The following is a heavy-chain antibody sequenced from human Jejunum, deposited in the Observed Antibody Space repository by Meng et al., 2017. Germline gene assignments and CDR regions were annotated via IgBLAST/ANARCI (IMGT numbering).Heavy chain of an antibody. CDR2: IHTSGST. V-gene: IGHV4-61*02. D-gene: IGHD4-23*01. J-gene: IGHJ3*02. CDR3: ARDDRWGSAFDI. Sequence: SETLSLTCTVSGDSIGSGTYYWSWIRQPAGKGLEWIGRIHTSGSTNYSPSLKSRITISVDTSKNQFSLKVSSVTAADTAVYYCARDDRWGSAFDIWGHGTMVTVSS. CDR1: GDSIGSGTYY.